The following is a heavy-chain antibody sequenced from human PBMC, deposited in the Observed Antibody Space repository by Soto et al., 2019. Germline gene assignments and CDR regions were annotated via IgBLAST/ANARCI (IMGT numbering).Heavy chain of an antibody. D-gene: IGHD3-9*01. CDR3: TRSLFMAEPNTEPFDR. Sequence: EVQLLESGGGLVQRGGSLTLSCAASGFMFSDYAMSWVRQAPGKGLEWVSAISGNGADVYYADSVKGRFTFSRDNSRNTLYLQMRSLRADDTALYYCTRSLFMAEPNTEPFDRWGQGTLVTVSS. CDR1: GFMFSDYA. V-gene: IGHV3-23*01. CDR2: ISGNGADV. J-gene: IGHJ4*02.